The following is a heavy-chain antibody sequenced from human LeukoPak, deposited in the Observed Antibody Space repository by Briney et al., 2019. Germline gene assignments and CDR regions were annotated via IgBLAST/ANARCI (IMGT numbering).Heavy chain of an antibody. CDR3: ARVHYDFWSGSVNWFDP. V-gene: IGHV4-34*01. CDR2: INHSGGT. D-gene: IGHD3-3*01. J-gene: IGHJ5*02. Sequence: SETLSLTCTVSGGSISSYYWSWFRQPPGKGLEWIGEINHSGGTKYNPSLKSRVTISVDTSKNQFSLKLSSVTAADTAVYYCARVHYDFWSGSVNWFDPWGQGTLVTVSS. CDR1: GGSISSYY.